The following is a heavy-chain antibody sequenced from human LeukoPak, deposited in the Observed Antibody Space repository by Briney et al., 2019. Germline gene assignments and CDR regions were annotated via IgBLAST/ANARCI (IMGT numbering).Heavy chain of an antibody. CDR3: ARGEDYGDYFDY. CDR2: IYSVSST. Sequence: AGGSLRLSCAASGLTVSSNYMSWVRQAPGMGLEWVSVIYSVSSTYYADSVMGRFTISRDNSKNTLHLQMNSLRAEDTAVYYCARGEDYGDYFDYWGQGTLVTVSS. D-gene: IGHD4-17*01. CDR1: GLTVSSNY. V-gene: IGHV3-53*01. J-gene: IGHJ4*02.